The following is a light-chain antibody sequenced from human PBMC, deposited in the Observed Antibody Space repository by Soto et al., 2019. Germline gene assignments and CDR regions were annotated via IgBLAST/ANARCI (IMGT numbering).Light chain of an antibody. CDR2: GAS. V-gene: IGKV3-15*01. Sequence: IVPPQSPSTPSVSSGARATLSLTASPCVTTNSAWYQQKPCRAPRPLIYGASTSAPGVPAMLSATGSGTEFTLPLSSLQSEDFAVYYCPQYNKWRRVTLGAGPRV. J-gene: IGKJ5*01. CDR1: PCVTTN. CDR3: PQYNKWRRVT.